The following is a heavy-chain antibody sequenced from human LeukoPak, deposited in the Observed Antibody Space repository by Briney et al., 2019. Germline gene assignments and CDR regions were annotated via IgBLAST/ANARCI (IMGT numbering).Heavy chain of an antibody. CDR1: GCTFSSYG. J-gene: IGHJ4*02. D-gene: IGHD3-10*01. CDR2: IWYDGSNK. Sequence: GGSLRLSCAASGCTFSSYGMHWVRRAPGKGLEWVAVIWYDGSNKYYADSVKGRFTISRDNSKNSLYLQTNSLRAEDTAVYYCARDRFFRFGVFNYWGQGTLVTVSS. V-gene: IGHV3-33*01. CDR3: ARDRFFRFGVFNY.